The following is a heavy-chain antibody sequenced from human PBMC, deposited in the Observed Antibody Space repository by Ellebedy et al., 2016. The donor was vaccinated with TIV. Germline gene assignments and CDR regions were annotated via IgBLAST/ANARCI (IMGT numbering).Heavy chain of an antibody. D-gene: IGHD5-24*01. V-gene: IGHV4-59*01. CDR1: GGSISSYY. CDR3: ASLGGGWLQLMS. J-gene: IGHJ4*02. CDR2: IYYSGST. Sequence: SETLSLTCTVSGGSISSYYWSWIRQPPGKGLEWIGYIYYSGSTNYNPSLKSRVTISVDTSKNQFSLKLSSVTAADTAVYYCASLGGGWLQLMSWGQGTLVTVSS.